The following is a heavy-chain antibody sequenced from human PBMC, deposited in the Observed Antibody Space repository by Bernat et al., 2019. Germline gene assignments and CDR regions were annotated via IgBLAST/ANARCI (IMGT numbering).Heavy chain of an antibody. Sequence: EVQLVESGGGLVQPGGSLRLSCAASGFTFSSYDMHWVRQATGKGLEWVSAIGTAGDTYYPGSVKGRFTISRENAKNSLYLQMNSLRAGDTAVYYCARGAYDISSSGYFDYWGQGPLVTVSS. D-gene: IGHD3-22*01. CDR1: GFTFSSYD. V-gene: IGHV3-13*04. CDR3: ARGAYDISSSGYFDY. CDR2: IGTAGDT. J-gene: IGHJ4*02.